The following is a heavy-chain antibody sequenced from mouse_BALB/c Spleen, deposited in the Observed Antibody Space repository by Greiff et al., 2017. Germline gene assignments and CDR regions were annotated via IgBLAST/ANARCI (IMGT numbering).Heavy chain of an antibody. J-gene: IGHJ1*01. V-gene: IGHV1-7*01. CDR1: GYTFTSYW. CDR2: INPSTGYT. Sequence: QVQLQQSGAELAKPGASVKMSCKASGYTFTSYWMHWVKQRPGQGLEWIGYINPSTGYTEYNQKFKDKATLTADKSSSTAYMQLSSLTSEDSAVYYCARYRLRNFDVWGAGTTVTVSS. D-gene: IGHD1-2*01. CDR3: ARYRLRNFDV.